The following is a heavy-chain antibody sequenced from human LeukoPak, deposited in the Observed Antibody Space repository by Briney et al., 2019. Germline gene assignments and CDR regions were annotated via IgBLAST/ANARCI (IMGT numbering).Heavy chain of an antibody. D-gene: IGHD1-26*01. V-gene: IGHV3-53*01. CDR2: IYSDNT. CDR3: ASWDSGSYYYYYYMDV. CDR1: GFTVSSNS. Sequence: GGSLRLSRTVSGFTVSSNSMSWVRQAPGKGLEWVSFIYSDNTHYSDSVKGRFTISRDNSKNTLYLQMNSLRAEDTAVYYCASWDSGSYYYYYYMDVWGKGTTVTVSS. J-gene: IGHJ6*03.